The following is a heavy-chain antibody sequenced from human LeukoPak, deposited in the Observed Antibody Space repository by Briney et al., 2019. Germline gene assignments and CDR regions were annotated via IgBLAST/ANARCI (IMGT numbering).Heavy chain of an antibody. J-gene: IGHJ5*02. V-gene: IGHV4-59*01. CDR2: IYYSGST. D-gene: IGHD6-19*01. CDR1: GGSISSYY. CDR3: ARTIAVAGRVGWFDL. Sequence: SETLSLTCTVSGGSISSYYWSWIRQPPGKGLEWIGYIYYSGSTNYNPSLKSRVTISVDTSKNQFSLKLSSVTAADTAVYYCARTIAVAGRVGWFDLWGQGTLVTVSS.